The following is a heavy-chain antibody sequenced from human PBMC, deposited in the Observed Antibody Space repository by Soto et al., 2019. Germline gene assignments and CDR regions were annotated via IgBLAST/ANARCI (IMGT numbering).Heavy chain of an antibody. Sequence: GGSLRLSCAASGFTFSSYAMSWVRQAPGEGLEWVSAISGSGGSTYYADSVKGRFTISRDNSKNTLYLQMNSLRAEDTAVYYCAKDGDYDILTGYPYLRPLYYYYGMDVWGQGTTVTVS. CDR1: GFTFSSYA. D-gene: IGHD3-9*01. V-gene: IGHV3-23*01. CDR3: AKDGDYDILTGYPYLRPLYYYYGMDV. CDR2: ISGSGGST. J-gene: IGHJ6*02.